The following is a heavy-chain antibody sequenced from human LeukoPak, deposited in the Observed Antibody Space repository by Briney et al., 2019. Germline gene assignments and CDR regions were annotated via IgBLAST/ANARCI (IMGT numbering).Heavy chain of an antibody. Sequence: SETLSLTCAVYGGSLSGYYWSWIRPPPGKGREWIGETNHSGSTNYNPSLKSGVTISVDTSKNQFSLKLNSVTAADTAVYYCARGVTSSGHNWFDPWGQGTLVTVSS. CDR3: ARGVTSSGHNWFDP. CDR1: GGSLSGYY. D-gene: IGHD6-19*01. J-gene: IGHJ5*02. CDR2: TNHSGST. V-gene: IGHV4-34*01.